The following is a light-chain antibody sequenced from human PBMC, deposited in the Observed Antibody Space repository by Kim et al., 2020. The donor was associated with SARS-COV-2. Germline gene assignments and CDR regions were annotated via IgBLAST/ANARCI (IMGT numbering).Light chain of an antibody. CDR3: KQYDDWPYT. V-gene: IGKV3-15*01. Sequence: SVSRGQRAPLLRRASQGVNTILAWYQQKLGQAPRLLICCAQTRATGTPARFSGSWCGTEYTLTISSVQSDDFAVFYCKQYDDWPYTFGLGTKLE. J-gene: IGKJ2*01. CDR1: QGVNTI. CDR2: CAQ.